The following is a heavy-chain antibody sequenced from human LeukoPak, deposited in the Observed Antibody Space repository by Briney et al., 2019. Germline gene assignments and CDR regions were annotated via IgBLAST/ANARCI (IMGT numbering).Heavy chain of an antibody. CDR3: ARVNSSSWYYYYYYMDV. V-gene: IGHV4-38-2*02. D-gene: IGHD6-13*01. CDR2: IYHSGST. Sequence: SETLSLTCTVSGYSISSGYYWGWIRQPPGKELEWIGSIYHSGSTYYNPSLKSRVTISVDTSKNQFSLKLSSVTAADTAVYYCARVNSSSWYYYYYYMDVWGKGTTVTVSS. J-gene: IGHJ6*03. CDR1: GYSISSGYY.